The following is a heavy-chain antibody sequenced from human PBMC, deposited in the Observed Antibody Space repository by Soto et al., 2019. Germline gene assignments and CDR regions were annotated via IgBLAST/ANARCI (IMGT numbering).Heavy chain of an antibody. D-gene: IGHD2-2*02. Sequence: PGGSLRLSCAASGFTFSSNWMSWVRQAPGKGLEWVANIKQDGSGKYYVDSVKGRFTISRDNAKNSLYLQMNSLRAEDTAVYYCARDPTYIVVVPAAIWDYWGQGTLVTVSS. V-gene: IGHV3-7*01. J-gene: IGHJ4*02. CDR2: IKQDGSGK. CDR1: GFTFSSNW. CDR3: ARDPTYIVVVPAAIWDY.